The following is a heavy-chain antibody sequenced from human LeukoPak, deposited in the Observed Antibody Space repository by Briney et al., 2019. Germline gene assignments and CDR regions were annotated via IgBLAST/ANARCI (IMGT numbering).Heavy chain of an antibody. CDR1: GFTFSSYS. CDR2: ISSSSSYI. J-gene: IGHJ4*02. D-gene: IGHD3-9*01. V-gene: IGHV3-21*01. Sequence: GGSLRLSYAASGFTFSSYSMNWVRQAPGKGLEWVSSISSSSSYIYYADSVKGRFTISRDNAKNSLYLQMNSLRAEDTAVYYCARSQIEGSYYDILTGYPYFDYWGQGTLVTVSS. CDR3: ARSQIEGSYYDILTGYPYFDY.